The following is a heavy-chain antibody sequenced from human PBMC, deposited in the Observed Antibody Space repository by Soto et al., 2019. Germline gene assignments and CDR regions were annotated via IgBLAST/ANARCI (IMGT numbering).Heavy chain of an antibody. J-gene: IGHJ4*01. V-gene: IGHV4-39*01. Sequence: QLQLQESGPGLVKPSETVSLACTVSGGSISSSSSYWGWIRQPPGKGLEWIGSINSGGSTYYNPSLKSRFPLSVDTSKNQFSLKLSSVTAADTAVYFCAKTGFWSDYRVADYWGHGTLVTVSS. CDR2: INSGGST. D-gene: IGHD3-3*01. CDR3: AKTGFWSDYRVADY. CDR1: GGSISSSSSY.